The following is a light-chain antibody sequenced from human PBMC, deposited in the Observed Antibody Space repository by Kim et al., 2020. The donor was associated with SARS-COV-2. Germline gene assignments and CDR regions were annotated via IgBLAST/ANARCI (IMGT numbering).Light chain of an antibody. CDR2: DAA. CDR3: QQRSNWAWT. Sequence: LCREDRSPLSGWASLSVISYIASHPHRPGPTPRLLSYDAATRATGIPARFSGVGSGTDFTLTISTLEPVDFAVYYCQQRSNWAWTFGQGTKVDI. J-gene: IGKJ1*01. V-gene: IGKV3-11*01. CDR1: LSVISY.